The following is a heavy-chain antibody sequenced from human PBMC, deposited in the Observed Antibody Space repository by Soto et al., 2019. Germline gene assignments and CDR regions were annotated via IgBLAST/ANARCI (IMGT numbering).Heavy chain of an antibody. D-gene: IGHD3-9*01. CDR3: ASTTGRNLDL. V-gene: IGHV4-39*01. J-gene: IGHJ1*01. Sequence: SETLSLTCTVSGGSISSSSYYWRWIRQPPGKGLEWIGSIYYSGSTYYNPSLTSRATISVDTSKNQFSLKLSSVTAADTAVYYCASTTGRNLDLWGQRILVTVSS. CDR1: GGSISSSSYY. CDR2: IYYSGST.